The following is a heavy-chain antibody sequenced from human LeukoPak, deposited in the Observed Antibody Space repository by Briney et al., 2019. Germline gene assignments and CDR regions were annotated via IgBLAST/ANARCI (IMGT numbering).Heavy chain of an antibody. J-gene: IGHJ4*02. CDR3: ATPYSGSYRFVY. CDR2: IYYSGST. D-gene: IGHD1-26*01. CDR1: DGTFTGYY. V-gene: IGHV4-34*08. Sequence: SETLSLTCAVNDGTFTGYYWGWIRQPPGKGLEWIGSIYYSGSTYYNPSLKSRVTISVDTSKNQFSLKLSSVTAADTAVYYCATPYSGSYRFVYWGQGTLVTVSS.